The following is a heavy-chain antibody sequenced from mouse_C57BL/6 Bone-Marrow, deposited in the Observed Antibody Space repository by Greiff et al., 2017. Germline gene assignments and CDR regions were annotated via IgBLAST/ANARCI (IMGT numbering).Heavy chain of an antibody. D-gene: IGHD2-4*01. CDR3: ARGYDYDYAMDY. J-gene: IGHJ4*01. CDR2: INPNYGTT. CDR1: GYSFTDYN. Sequence: EVQLQESGPELVKPGASVKISCKASGYSFTDYNMNWVKQSHGKSLEWIGVINPNYGTTSYNQKFKGKATLTVDQYSSTAYMQLNSLTSEDSAVYYCARGYDYDYAMDYWGQGTSVTVSS. V-gene: IGHV1-39*01.